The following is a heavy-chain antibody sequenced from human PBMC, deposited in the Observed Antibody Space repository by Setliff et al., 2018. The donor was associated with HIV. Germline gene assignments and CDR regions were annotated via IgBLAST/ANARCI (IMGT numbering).Heavy chain of an antibody. V-gene: IGHV1-69*05. J-gene: IGHJ6*04. D-gene: IGHD3-3*01. CDR1: GGTFSSYA. CDR2: IIPIFGTA. CDR3: ARDAPAEYYDFWSGYILWDV. Sequence: SVKVSCKASGGTFSSYAISWVRQAPGQGLEWMGGIIPIFGTANYAQKFQGRVTMTTDTTTSTAYMELRSLRSDDTAVYYCARDAPAEYYDFWSGYILWDVWGKGTTVTVSS.